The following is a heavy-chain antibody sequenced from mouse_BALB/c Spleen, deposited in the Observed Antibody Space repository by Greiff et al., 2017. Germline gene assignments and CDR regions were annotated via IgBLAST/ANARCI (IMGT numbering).Heavy chain of an antibody. J-gene: IGHJ3*01. D-gene: IGHD3-2*01. CDR2: INPSTGYT. V-gene: IGHV1-7*01. CDR3: ASTARATAWFAY. Sequence: QVQLKQSGAELAKPGASVKMSCTASGYTFTSYWMHWVNQRPGQGLEWIGYINPSTGYTEYNQKFKDKATLTADKSSSTAYMQLSSLTSEDSAVYYCASTARATAWFAYWGQGTLVTVSA. CDR1: GYTFTSYW.